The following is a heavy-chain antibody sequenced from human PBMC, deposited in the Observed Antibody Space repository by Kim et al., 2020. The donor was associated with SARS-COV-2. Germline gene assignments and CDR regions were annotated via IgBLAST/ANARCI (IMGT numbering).Heavy chain of an antibody. J-gene: IGHJ3*02. CDR1: GGSISSSSYY. V-gene: IGHV4-39*01. D-gene: IGHD1-20*01. CDR2: IYYSGST. Sequence: SETLSLTCTVSGGSISSSSYYWGWIRQPPGKGLEWIGSIYYSGSTYYNPSLKSRVTISVDTSKNQFSLKLSSVTAADTAVDYCARHRTYNWNDEVTAFDIWGQGTMVTVSS. CDR3: ARHRTYNWNDEVTAFDI.